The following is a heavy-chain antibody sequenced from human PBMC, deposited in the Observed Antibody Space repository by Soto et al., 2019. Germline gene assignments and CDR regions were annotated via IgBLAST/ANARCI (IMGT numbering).Heavy chain of an antibody. CDR1: GFSLSTSGVG. V-gene: IGHV2-5*02. CDR2: IYWDDDK. CDR3: AHRLLNYYDSSGYFRV. J-gene: IGHJ4*02. Sequence: QITLKESGPTLVKPTQTLTLTCTFSGFSLSTSGVGVGWIRQPPGKALEWLALIYWDDDKRYSPSLKSRLTITRDTSKSQVVLTMTNMDPVDTATYYCAHRLLNYYDSSGYFRVWGQGTLVTVSS. D-gene: IGHD3-22*01.